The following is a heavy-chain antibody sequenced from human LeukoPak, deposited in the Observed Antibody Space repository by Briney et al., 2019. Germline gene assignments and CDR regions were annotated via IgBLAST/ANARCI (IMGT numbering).Heavy chain of an antibody. Sequence: SVKVSCKASGGTFSSYAISWVRQAPGQGLEWMGRIIPILGIANYAQKFQGRVTITADRSTSTAYMELSSLRSEDTAVYYCATSPPHIGAHYYYYGMDVWGQGTTVTVSS. CDR2: IIPILGIA. V-gene: IGHV1-69*04. J-gene: IGHJ6*02. D-gene: IGHD5-12*01. CDR3: ATSPPHIGAHYYYYGMDV. CDR1: GGTFSSYA.